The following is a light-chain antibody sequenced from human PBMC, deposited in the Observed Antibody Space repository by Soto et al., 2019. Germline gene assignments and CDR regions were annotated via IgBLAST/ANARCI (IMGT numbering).Light chain of an antibody. CDR2: GAS. V-gene: IGKV3-20*01. CDR1: QSVSSTY. Sequence: EIVLTQSPGTLSLSPGERATLSCRASQSVSSTYLAWYQQKPGQAPRLLIYGASSRATGIPDRFSGSRSGTDFTLTISRLAPEDFAVYYCQHYGSLVLTFGGGTKVEIK. CDR3: QHYGSLVLT. J-gene: IGKJ4*01.